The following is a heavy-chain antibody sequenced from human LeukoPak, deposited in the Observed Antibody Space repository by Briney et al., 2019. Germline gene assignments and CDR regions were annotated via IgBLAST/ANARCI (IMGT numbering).Heavy chain of an antibody. J-gene: IGHJ4*02. CDR1: GFTSDDYG. Sequence: PGGSLRLSCAASGFTSDDYGMSWVRQAPGKGLEWVSGINWNGGGTGYADSVKGRFTISRDNAKNSLYLQMNSLRAEDTALYYCARSMAMVRGFDYWGQGTLVTVSS. CDR2: INWNGGGT. D-gene: IGHD3-10*01. CDR3: ARSMAMVRGFDY. V-gene: IGHV3-20*04.